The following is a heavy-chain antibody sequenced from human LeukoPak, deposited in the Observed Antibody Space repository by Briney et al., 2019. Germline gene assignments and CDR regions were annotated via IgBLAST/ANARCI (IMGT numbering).Heavy chain of an antibody. CDR1: GFTFSSYW. V-gene: IGHV3-7*03. J-gene: IGHJ4*02. Sequence: GGSLRLSCAASGFTFSSYWMSWVRQAPGKGLEWVANIKHDGSEKYYVDSVKGRFTISRDNAKNSLYLQMNSLRAEDSALYYCTRFGDYGEYWGQGTLVTVSS. CDR3: TRFGDYGEY. CDR2: IKHDGSEK. D-gene: IGHD3-10*01.